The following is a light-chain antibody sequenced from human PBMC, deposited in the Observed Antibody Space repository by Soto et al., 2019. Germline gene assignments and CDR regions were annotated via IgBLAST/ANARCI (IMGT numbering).Light chain of an antibody. V-gene: IGKV3-20*01. CDR2: RAS. Sequence: EIVLTQSPGTLSLSPGERATLSCRASQSVSRDYLAWYQQKPGQAPRLLIYRASYRDTGIPDRFSGSGSENEFTLTISRLEPEDFALYYCQQYSDSPPVTFGGGTKVEIK. CDR1: QSVSRDY. J-gene: IGKJ4*01. CDR3: QQYSDSPPVT.